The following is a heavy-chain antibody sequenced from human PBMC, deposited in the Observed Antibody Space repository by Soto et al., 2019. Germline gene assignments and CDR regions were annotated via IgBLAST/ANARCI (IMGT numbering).Heavy chain of an antibody. CDR2: IYYSGST. CDR1: GGSISRGGYY. D-gene: IGHD1-26*01. V-gene: IGHV4-31*03. CDR3: ARSRATTILNFDY. Sequence: ASETLSLTCTVSGGSISRGGYYWSWIRQHPGKGLEGIGYIYYSGSTYYNPSLKSRVTISVDTSKNQFSLKLSSVTAADTAVYYCARSRATTILNFDYWGQGTLVTVSS. J-gene: IGHJ4*02.